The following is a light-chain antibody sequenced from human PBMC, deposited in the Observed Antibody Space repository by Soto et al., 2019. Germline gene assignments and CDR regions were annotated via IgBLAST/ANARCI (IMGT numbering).Light chain of an antibody. CDR2: GNS. CDR1: SSNIGAGYD. V-gene: IGLV1-40*01. Sequence: QSVLTQPPSVSGAPGQRVTISCTGSSSNIGAGYDVHWYQQLPGTAPKLLIYGNSKRPSGLPDRFSGSKSGTSASLAITGLQAEDEADYYCQSYDSSLSAERVFGGGTKLTVL. CDR3: QSYDSSLSAERV. J-gene: IGLJ2*01.